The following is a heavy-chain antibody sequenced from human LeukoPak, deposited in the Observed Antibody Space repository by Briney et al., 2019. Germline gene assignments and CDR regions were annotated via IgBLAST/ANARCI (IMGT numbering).Heavy chain of an antibody. CDR1: GGTFSSYA. V-gene: IGHV1-69*13. CDR3: ARVNQVAGMDY. J-gene: IGHJ4*02. CDR2: IIPIFGTA. Sequence: ASVKVSCTASGGTFSSYAISWVRQAPGQGLEWMGGIIPIFGTANYAQKFQGRVTITADESTSTAYMELSSLRSEDTAVYYCARVNQVAGMDYWGQGTLVTVSS. D-gene: IGHD6-19*01.